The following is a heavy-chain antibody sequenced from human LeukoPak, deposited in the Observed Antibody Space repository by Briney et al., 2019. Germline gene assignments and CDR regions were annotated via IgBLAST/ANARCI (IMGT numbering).Heavy chain of an antibody. CDR2: ISAYNGNT. V-gene: IGHV1-18*01. CDR3: ARDTMVRGVIKAPFDY. Sequence: ASVKVSCKASGYTFTSYGISWVRQAPGQGLEWMGWISAYNGNTNYAQKLQGRVTMTTDTSTSTAYMELRSLRSDDTAVCYCARDTMVRGVIKAPFDYWGQGTLVTVSS. CDR1: GYTFTSYG. J-gene: IGHJ4*02. D-gene: IGHD3-10*01.